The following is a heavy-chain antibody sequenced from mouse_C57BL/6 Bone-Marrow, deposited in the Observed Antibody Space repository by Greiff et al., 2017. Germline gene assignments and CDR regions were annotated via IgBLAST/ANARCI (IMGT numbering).Heavy chain of an antibody. Sequence: QVQLQQPGAELVRPGSSVKLSCKASGYTFTSYWMHWVKQRPIQGLEWIGNIDPSDSDTHYNQKFKDKATLTVDKSSSTASMQLSSLTSEDSAVYDSAREHIRYFDDGGKGTTVTVSS. CDR3: AREHIRYFDD. J-gene: IGHJ1*03. CDR1: GYTFTSYW. V-gene: IGHV1-52*01. D-gene: IGHD1-1*01. CDR2: IDPSDSDT.